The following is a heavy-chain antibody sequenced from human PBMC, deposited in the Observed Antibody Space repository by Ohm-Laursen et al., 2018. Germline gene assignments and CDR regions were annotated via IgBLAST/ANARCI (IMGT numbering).Heavy chain of an antibody. J-gene: IGHJ6*02. Sequence: SLRLSCSASGFRFDDYGMHWVRQAPGKGLEWVSGISWNSANIGYADSVKGRFTISRDNAKNSLYLQMNSLRAEDTALYYCTKGGPQLPRVYSYYYGMDVWGQGTTVTVSS. CDR3: TKGGPQLPRVYSYYYGMDV. CDR2: ISWNSANI. V-gene: IGHV3-9*01. D-gene: IGHD2-2*01. CDR1: GFRFDDYG.